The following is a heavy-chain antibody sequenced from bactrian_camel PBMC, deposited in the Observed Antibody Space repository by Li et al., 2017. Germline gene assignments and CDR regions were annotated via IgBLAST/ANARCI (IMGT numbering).Heavy chain of an antibody. CDR1: GYRLSSTNC. V-gene: IGHV3S63*01. CDR2: IRTGGGTT. Sequence: HVQLVESGGGSVQAGGSLRLSCTASGYRLSSTNCIGWFRQAPGKQREGVASIRTGGGTTAYADSVKGRFSISRDNAKNTVSLHMNSLQPEDTAMYYCAAGRPNFRGCGLILRGAYNDWGQGTQVTVS. CDR3: AAGRPNFRGCGLILRGAYND. J-gene: IGHJ4*01. D-gene: IGHD1*01.